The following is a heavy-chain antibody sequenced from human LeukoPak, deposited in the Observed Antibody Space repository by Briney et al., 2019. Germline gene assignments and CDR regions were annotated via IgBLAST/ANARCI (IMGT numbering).Heavy chain of an antibody. CDR2: INPNSSGT. Sequence: ASVKVSCKASGYTFTGYYMHWVRQAPGQGLEWMGWINPNSSGTNYAQKFQGRVTMTRDTSISTAYMELSRLRSDDTAVYYCARVRHYYGSGSYPDYYYGMDVWGQGTTVTVSS. CDR1: GYTFTGYY. V-gene: IGHV1-2*02. CDR3: ARVRHYYGSGSYPDYYYGMDV. J-gene: IGHJ6*02. D-gene: IGHD3-10*01.